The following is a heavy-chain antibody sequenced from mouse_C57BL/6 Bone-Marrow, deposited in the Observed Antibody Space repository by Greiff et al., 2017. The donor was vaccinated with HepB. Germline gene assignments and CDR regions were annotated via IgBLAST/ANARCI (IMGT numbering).Heavy chain of an antibody. D-gene: IGHD5-1*01. CDR3: TRRSKYLAWCAY. Sequence: VQLQESGAELVRPGASVTLSCKASGYTFTDYEMHWVKQTPVHGLEWIGAIDPETGGTAYNQKFKGKAILTADKSSSTAYMELRSLTSEDSAVYYCTRRSKYLAWCAYWGQGTLVTVSA. CDR1: GYTFTDYE. V-gene: IGHV1-15*01. CDR2: IDPETGGT. J-gene: IGHJ3*01.